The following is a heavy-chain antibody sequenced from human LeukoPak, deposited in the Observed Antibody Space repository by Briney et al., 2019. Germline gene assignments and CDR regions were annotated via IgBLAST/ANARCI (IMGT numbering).Heavy chain of an antibody. V-gene: IGHV4-34*01. D-gene: IGHD6-13*01. CDR1: GGSFSGYY. CDR3: ARGYSSSWYLNWFDP. CDR2: INHCGST. J-gene: IGHJ5*02. Sequence: SETLSLTCAVYGGSFSGYYWSWIRQPPGKGLEWIGEINHCGSTNYNPSLKSRVTISVDTSKNQFSLKLTSVTAADTAVYYCARGYSSSWYLNWFDPWGQGTLVTVSS.